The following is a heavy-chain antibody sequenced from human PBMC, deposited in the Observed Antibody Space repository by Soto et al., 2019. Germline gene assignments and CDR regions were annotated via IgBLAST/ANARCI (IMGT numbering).Heavy chain of an antibody. CDR1: GYTFTSYY. Sequence: ASVKVSCKASGYTFTSYYMHWVRQAPGQGLEWMGIINPSGGSTSYAQKFQGRVTMTRDTSTSTVYMELSSLRSEDTAVYYCAREGTGVVPAAIKYYYYYMDVWGKGTTVTVSS. J-gene: IGHJ6*03. CDR2: INPSGGST. D-gene: IGHD2-2*01. V-gene: IGHV1-46*03. CDR3: AREGTGVVPAAIKYYYYYMDV.